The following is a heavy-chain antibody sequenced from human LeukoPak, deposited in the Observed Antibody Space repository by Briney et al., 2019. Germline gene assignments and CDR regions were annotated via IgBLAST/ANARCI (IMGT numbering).Heavy chain of an antibody. V-gene: IGHV4-59*01. D-gene: IGHD3-22*01. CDR3: AGASPDYYDSSGPNFDY. J-gene: IGHJ4*02. Sequence: SETLSLTCTVSGGSISSYYWSWIRQPPGKGLEWIGYTYYSGSTNYNPSLKSRVTISVDTSKNQFSLKLSSVTAADTAVYYCAGASPDYYDSSGPNFDYWGQGTLVTVLS. CDR1: GGSISSYY. CDR2: TYYSGST.